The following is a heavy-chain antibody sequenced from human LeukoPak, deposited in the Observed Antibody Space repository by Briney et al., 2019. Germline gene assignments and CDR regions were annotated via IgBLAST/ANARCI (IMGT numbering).Heavy chain of an antibody. D-gene: IGHD5-24*01. CDR3: ARTFVSGDGYKVGYFDY. Sequence: PGGSLRLSCAVSGFTFSNTYMSWVRQAPGKGLEWVSLIYPNGNIYYADSVKGRFTISRDNSKNTLFLQMNSLRAEDTAIYYCARTFVSGDGYKVGYFDYWGQGTLVTASS. V-gene: IGHV3-53*01. CDR1: GFTFSNTY. CDR2: IYPNGNI. J-gene: IGHJ4*02.